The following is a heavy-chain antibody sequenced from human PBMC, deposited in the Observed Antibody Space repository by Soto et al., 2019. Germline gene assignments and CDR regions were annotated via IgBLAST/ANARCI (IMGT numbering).Heavy chain of an antibody. CDR1: GYTFSNYG. Sequence: QVQLVQSGGEVKRPGASVKVSCKTSGYTFSNYGITWVRQAPGQPLEWLGWISLYSDGTNYAQKSQGRVSMTTDTSTPPAYMERRSLRSDDTAVYYGARVVPGAEAWFGPWGQGTLVTVSS. D-gene: IGHD2-2*01. V-gene: IGHV1-18*01. CDR3: ARVVPGAEAWFGP. CDR2: ISLYSDGT. J-gene: IGHJ5*02.